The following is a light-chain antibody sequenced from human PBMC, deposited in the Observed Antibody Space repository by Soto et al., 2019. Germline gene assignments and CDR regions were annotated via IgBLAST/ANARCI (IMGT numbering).Light chain of an antibody. CDR3: QQYNNWPMYT. CDR2: DAS. J-gene: IGKJ2*01. CDR1: QSVGSN. Sequence: EIVMTQSPATLSVSPGERATLSCRASQSVGSNLAWYQQKPGQAPRLVIYDASTRATGIPARFSGSASGTEFSLTISSLQSEDFAVYFCQQYNNWPMYTFGQGTKLEIE. V-gene: IGKV3-15*01.